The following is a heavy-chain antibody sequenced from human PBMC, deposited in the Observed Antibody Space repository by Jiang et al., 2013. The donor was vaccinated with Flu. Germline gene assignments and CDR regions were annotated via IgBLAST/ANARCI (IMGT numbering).Heavy chain of an antibody. CDR1: GGSISSYY. J-gene: IGHJ4*02. CDR2: IYYSGST. D-gene: IGHD3-22*01. V-gene: IGHV4-59*01. Sequence: GPGLVKPSETLSLTCTVSGGSISSYYWSWIRQPPGKGLEWIGYIYYSGSTNYNPSLKSRVTISVDRSKNQFSLKLSSVTAADTAVYYCARVPDSSGYPRHFDYWGQGTLVSVSS. CDR3: ARVPDSSGYPRHFDY.